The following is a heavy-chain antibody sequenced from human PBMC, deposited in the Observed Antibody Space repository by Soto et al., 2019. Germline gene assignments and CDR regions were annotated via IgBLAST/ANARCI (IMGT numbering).Heavy chain of an antibody. V-gene: IGHV3-9*01. CDR3: AKDRADYSYYGMDG. J-gene: IGHJ6*02. Sequence: EVQLVESGGGLVQPGRSLRLSCAASGFTFDDYAMHLVRQAPGKVLEWVSGINWNRGIIGYADSVKGRFTISRDNATNSLYLQMNSLRAEDTALYFCAKDRADYSYYGMDGWGQGTTVTVSS. CDR2: INWNRGII. CDR1: GFTFDDYA.